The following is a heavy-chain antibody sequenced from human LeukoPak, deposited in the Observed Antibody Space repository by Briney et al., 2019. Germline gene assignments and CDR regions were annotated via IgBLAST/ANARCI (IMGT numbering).Heavy chain of an antibody. J-gene: IGHJ5*02. V-gene: IGHV3-7*01. Sequence: GGSLRLSCAASGFTFSSYWMSWVRQAPGKGLEWVANIKQDGSEKYYVDSVKGRFTISRDNAKNSLYLQMNSLRAEDTAVYCCARDRENYCSSTSCYSWFDPCGQGTLVTVSS. D-gene: IGHD2-2*02. CDR2: IKQDGSEK. CDR1: GFTFSSYW. CDR3: ARDRENYCSSTSCYSWFDP.